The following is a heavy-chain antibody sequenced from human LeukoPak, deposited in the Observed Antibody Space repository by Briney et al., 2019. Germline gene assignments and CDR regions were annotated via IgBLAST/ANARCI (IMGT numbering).Heavy chain of an antibody. CDR2: IYYSGST. CDR1: GGSFSSSSYY. D-gene: IGHD5-24*01. J-gene: IGHJ4*02. Sequence: SETLSLTCTVSGGSFSSSSYYWGWIRQPPGKGLEWIGSIYYSGSTYYNPSLKSRVTISVDTSKNQFSLKLSSVTAADTAVYYCARLNRRDGYHWYYWGQGTLVTVSS. V-gene: IGHV4-39*01. CDR3: ARLNRRDGYHWYY.